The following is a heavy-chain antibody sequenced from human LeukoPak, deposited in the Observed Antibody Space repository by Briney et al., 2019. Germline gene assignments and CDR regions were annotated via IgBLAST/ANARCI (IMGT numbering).Heavy chain of an antibody. Sequence: ASVKVSCKASGYTFTGYYMHWVRQAPGQGLEWMGWINPNSGGTNSAQKFQGRVTMTRDTSISTAYMELSSLRSEDTAVYYCARASATVTYYYYYMDVWGKGTTVTVSS. CDR3: ARASATVTYYYYYMDV. CDR1: GYTFTGYY. V-gene: IGHV1-2*02. D-gene: IGHD4-17*01. J-gene: IGHJ6*03. CDR2: INPNSGGT.